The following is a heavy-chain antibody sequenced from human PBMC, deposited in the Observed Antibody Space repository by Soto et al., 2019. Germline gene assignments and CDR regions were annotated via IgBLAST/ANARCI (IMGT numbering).Heavy chain of an antibody. CDR1: GYSFTSYC. D-gene: IGHD1-26*01. Sequence: GESLKISGKGSGYSFTSYCICWVRQIAGKGLEWIGIIYPGYSDTRYSPSFQGQVTISAYKSSSTAYLQWTSLKASDTAMYYCARHYRTHYYCYGKDVWGQGTTVNVSS. V-gene: IGHV5-51*01. CDR2: IYPGYSDT. CDR3: ARHYRTHYYCYGKDV. J-gene: IGHJ6*02.